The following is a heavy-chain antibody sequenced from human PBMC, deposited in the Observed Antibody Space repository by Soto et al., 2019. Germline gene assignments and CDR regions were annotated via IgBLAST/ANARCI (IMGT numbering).Heavy chain of an antibody. V-gene: IGHV3-33*01. Sequence: PGGSLRLSCAASGFTFSSYGMHWVRQAPGKGLEWVAVIWYDGSNKYYADSVKGRFTISRDNSKNTLYLQMNSLRAEDTAVYYCARAMVRGIPRGMDVWGQGTTVTVSS. CDR3: ARAMVRGIPRGMDV. D-gene: IGHD3-10*01. CDR1: GFTFSSYG. CDR2: IWYDGSNK. J-gene: IGHJ6*02.